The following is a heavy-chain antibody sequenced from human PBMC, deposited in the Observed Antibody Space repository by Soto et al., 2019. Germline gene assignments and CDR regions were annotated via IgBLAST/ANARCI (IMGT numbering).Heavy chain of an antibody. CDR1: GGSISSYY. V-gene: IGHV4-59*01. Sequence: SETLSLTCTVYGGSISSYYWSWIRQPPGKGLEWIGYISYSGNNNYNPSLKSRVTLSVDTSKNQFSLKLSSVTAADTAVYYCAREGVHSSGWYGDFDYWGQGTLVTVSS. D-gene: IGHD6-19*01. CDR2: ISYSGNN. CDR3: AREGVHSSGWYGDFDY. J-gene: IGHJ4*02.